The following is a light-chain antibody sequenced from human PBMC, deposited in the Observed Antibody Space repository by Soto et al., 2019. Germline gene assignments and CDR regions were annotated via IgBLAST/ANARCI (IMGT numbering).Light chain of an antibody. CDR3: QQSFTTASIT. CDR2: AAS. V-gene: IGKV1-39*01. CDR1: QSISRN. Sequence: DIQMTQSPSSLSASVGDRVTITCRASQSISRNLNWYQHKPGKAPKLLIYAASSLQNGVPSKFRGGGSVTEFTLSINSLQPEDFGTYYCQQSFTTASITFGQGTRLEIK. J-gene: IGKJ5*01.